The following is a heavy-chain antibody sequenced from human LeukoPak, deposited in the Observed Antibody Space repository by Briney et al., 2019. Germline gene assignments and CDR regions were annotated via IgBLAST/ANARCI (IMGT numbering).Heavy chain of an antibody. CDR3: HSRFLEWLLDY. J-gene: IGHJ4*02. CDR2: IYDSGST. Sequence: SETLSLTCTVSGDSINSNNYYWGWLRQPPGEGLEWIGSIYDSGSTYSNPSLNSRVSIFVDTSKNQFSLWVISVTGVNTAIYYCHSRFLEWLLDYWGQGTLVTVSS. CDR1: GDSINSNNYY. V-gene: IGHV4-39*01. D-gene: IGHD3-3*01.